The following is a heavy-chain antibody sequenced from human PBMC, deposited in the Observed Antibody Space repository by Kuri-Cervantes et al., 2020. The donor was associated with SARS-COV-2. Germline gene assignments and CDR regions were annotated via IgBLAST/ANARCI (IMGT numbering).Heavy chain of an antibody. J-gene: IGHJ6*04. D-gene: IGHD4-23*01. V-gene: IGHV4-34*01. CDR2: VNHNGGA. Sequence: SETLSLTCAIYGGSLSGSYWSWIRQSPGKRLEWIGEVNHNGGANYNPSLRSRVTISVDTSKSQFSLKLSSVTAADTAVYFCARPGGFLDVWGKGTTVTVSS. CDR3: ARPGGFLDV. CDR1: GGSLSGSY.